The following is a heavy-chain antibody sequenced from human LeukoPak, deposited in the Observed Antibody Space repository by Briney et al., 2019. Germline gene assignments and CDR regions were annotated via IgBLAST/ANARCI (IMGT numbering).Heavy chain of an antibody. V-gene: IGHV3-33*05. J-gene: IGHJ4*02. D-gene: IGHD6-19*01. CDR1: GFTFRSHG. CDR3: ANKQWSLTFDY. CDR2: ILYDGSDS. Sequence: GGSLRLSCAASGFTFRSHGMHWVRQAPGKGLEWVGVILYDGSDSYYTDSVKGRFTISRDNSKNTLYLQMNSLRAEDTAVYYCANKQWSLTFDYWGQGTLVTVSS.